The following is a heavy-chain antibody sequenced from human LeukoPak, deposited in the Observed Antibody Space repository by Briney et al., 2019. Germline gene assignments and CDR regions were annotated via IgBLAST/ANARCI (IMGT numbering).Heavy chain of an antibody. CDR3: AKVALNYDSSGYYLH. CDR1: GFTFSSYA. V-gene: IGHV3-23*01. D-gene: IGHD3-22*01. J-gene: IGHJ4*02. CDR2: ISGSGGST. Sequence: GGSLRLSCAASGFTFSSYAMSWVRQAPGKGLEWVSAISGSGGSTYYADSVKGRFTIPRDNSKNTLYLQMNSLRAEDTAVYYCAKVALNYDSSGYYLHWGQGTLVTVSS.